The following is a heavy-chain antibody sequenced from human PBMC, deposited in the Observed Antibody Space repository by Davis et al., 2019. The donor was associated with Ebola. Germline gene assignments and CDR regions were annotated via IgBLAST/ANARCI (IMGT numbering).Heavy chain of an antibody. Sequence: PGGSLRLSCTVSGFTFSSYDMNWVRQAPGKGLEWVSAISGSGGSTYYADSVKGRFTVSRDNSKNTFYLQLNSLRAEDTAVYYCARGYYGAGSYYAAFDYWGQGTLVTVSS. D-gene: IGHD3-10*01. J-gene: IGHJ4*02. V-gene: IGHV3-23*01. CDR1: GFTFSSYD. CDR2: ISGSGGST. CDR3: ARGYYGAGSYYAAFDY.